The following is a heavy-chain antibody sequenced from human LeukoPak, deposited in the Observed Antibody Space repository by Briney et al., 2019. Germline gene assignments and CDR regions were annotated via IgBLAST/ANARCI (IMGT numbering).Heavy chain of an antibody. J-gene: IGHJ6*03. D-gene: IGHD2-2*01. V-gene: IGHV1-46*01. CDR3: ARNVVPQLRGNYYYYMDV. CDR2: INPSGGST. Sequence: ASVKVSCKASGYTFTSYYMHWVRQAPGQGLEWMGIINPSGGSTSYAQRFQGRVTMTRDTSTSTVYMELSSLRSEDTAVYYCARNVVPQLRGNYYYYMDVWGKGTTVTVSS. CDR1: GYTFTSYY.